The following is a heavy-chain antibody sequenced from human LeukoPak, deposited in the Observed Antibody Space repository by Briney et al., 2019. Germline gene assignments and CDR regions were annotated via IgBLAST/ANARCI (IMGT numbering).Heavy chain of an antibody. J-gene: IGHJ4*02. CDR2: ISYDGSNK. CDR1: GFTFSSYW. CDR3: AKDLGIVATIWSLDY. Sequence: PGGSLRLSCAASGFTFSSYWMSWVRQAPGKGLEWVAVISYDGSNKYYADSVKGRFTISRDNSKNTLYLQMNSLRAEDTAVYYCAKDLGIVATIWSLDYWGQGTLVTVSS. V-gene: IGHV3-30*18. D-gene: IGHD5-12*01.